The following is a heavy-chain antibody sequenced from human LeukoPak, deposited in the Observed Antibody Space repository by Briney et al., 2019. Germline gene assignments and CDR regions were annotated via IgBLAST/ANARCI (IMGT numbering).Heavy chain of an antibody. CDR3: ARGRVFLDY. Sequence: GRSLRLSCAASGFTFSSYGLHWVRQAPGKGLEWVAVIWYDGSNKYYADSVKGRFTISRDDSKNTLYLQMNSLRAEDTAVYYCARGRVFLDYWGQGTLVTVSS. CDR1: GFTFSSYG. CDR2: IWYDGSNK. V-gene: IGHV3-33*01. J-gene: IGHJ4*02.